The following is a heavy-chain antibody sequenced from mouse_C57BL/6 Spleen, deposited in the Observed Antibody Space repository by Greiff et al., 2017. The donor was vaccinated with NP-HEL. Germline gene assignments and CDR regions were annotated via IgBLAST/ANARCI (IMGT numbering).Heavy chain of an antibody. J-gene: IGHJ2*01. Sequence: QVQLQQSGPELVKPGASVKLSCKASGYAFSSSWMNWVKQRTGKGLEWIGGIYPGGGDTYYNGKFKGKATLTADKSSSTAYMQLSSLTSEDAAVYFCARLLLDYWGQGTTLTVSS. CDR1: GYAFSSSW. CDR2: IYPGGGDT. CDR3: ARLLLDY. V-gene: IGHV1-82*01.